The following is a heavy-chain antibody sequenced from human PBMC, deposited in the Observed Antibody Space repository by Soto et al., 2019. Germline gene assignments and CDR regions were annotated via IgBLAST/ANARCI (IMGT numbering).Heavy chain of an antibody. CDR3: ASNLYDILTGPAGVGAFDI. D-gene: IGHD3-9*01. V-gene: IGHV3-23*01. CDR1: GFTFSSYA. Sequence: GGSLRLSCAASGFTFSSYAMSWVRQAPGKGLEWVSAISGSGGSTYYADSVKGRFTISRDNSKNTLYLQMNSLRAEDTAVYYCASNLYDILTGPAGVGAFDIWGQGTTVTVSS. CDR2: ISGSGGST. J-gene: IGHJ3*02.